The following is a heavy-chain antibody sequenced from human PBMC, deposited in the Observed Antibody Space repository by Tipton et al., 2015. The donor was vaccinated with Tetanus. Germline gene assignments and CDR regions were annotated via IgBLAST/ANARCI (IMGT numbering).Heavy chain of an antibody. V-gene: IGHV1-46*01. Sequence: QLVQSGAEVKKPGASVKVSCKASGYTFTSYYMHWVRQAPGQGLEWMGIINPSGGSTSYAQKFQGRVTMTRDTSASTVYMELSSLRSEDTAVYYCARDGYKSGSGIERGHYYYYYGMDVWGQGTTVTVSS. J-gene: IGHJ6*02. D-gene: IGHD3-10*01. CDR3: ARDGYKSGSGIERGHYYYYYGMDV. CDR1: GYTFTSYY. CDR2: INPSGGST.